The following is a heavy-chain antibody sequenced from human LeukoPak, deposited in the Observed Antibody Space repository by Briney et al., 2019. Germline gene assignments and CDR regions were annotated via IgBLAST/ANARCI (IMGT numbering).Heavy chain of an antibody. D-gene: IGHD1-26*01. Sequence: SETLSLTCTVSGGSISSGGYYWSWIRQHPGKGLEWIGYIYYSGSTYYNPSLKSRVTLSVDTSKNQFSLKLSSVTAADTAVYYCASGASENYYGAIYWGQGTLVTVSS. CDR3: ASGASENYYGAIY. V-gene: IGHV4-31*03. CDR1: GGSISSGGYY. CDR2: IYYSGST. J-gene: IGHJ4*02.